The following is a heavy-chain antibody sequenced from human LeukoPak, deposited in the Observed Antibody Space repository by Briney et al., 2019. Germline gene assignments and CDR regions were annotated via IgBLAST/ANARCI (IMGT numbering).Heavy chain of an antibody. Sequence: SETLSLTCAVSGGSISSYYWSWIRQPPGKGLEWIGYIYYSGSTNYNPSLKSRVTISVDTSKNQFSLKLSSVTAADTAVYYCARGRSAGAFDIWGQGTMVTVSS. J-gene: IGHJ3*02. CDR2: IYYSGST. V-gene: IGHV4-59*12. CDR3: ARGRSAGAFDI. CDR1: GGSISSYY.